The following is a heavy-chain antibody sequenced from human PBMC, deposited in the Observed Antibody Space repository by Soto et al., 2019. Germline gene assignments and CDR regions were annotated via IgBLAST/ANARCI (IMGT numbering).Heavy chain of an antibody. V-gene: IGHV3-30-3*01. CDR3: ARLRRDGYNWDY. Sequence: GGSLRFSCAASGFTFSSYAMQWVRQAPGKGLEWVAVISYDGSSKYYADSVKGRFTISRDNSKNTLYLQMNSLRAEDTAVYYCARLRRDGYNWDYWGKGTLVPVSA. CDR2: ISYDGSSK. J-gene: IGHJ4*02. D-gene: IGHD5-12*01. CDR1: GFTFSSYA.